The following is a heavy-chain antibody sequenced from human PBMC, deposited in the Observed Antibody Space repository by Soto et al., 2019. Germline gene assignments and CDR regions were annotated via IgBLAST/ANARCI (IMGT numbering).Heavy chain of an antibody. CDR3: ARREIQGPIDY. CDR1: GYSISSSNW. Sequence: QVQLQESGPGLVKPSDTLSLTCSVSGYSISSSNWWGWIRQTPGKGLEWIGYIYYSGTTYYNPSLKSRVTMAGDTSKTQFSLKLTSVTAVDTAVYYCARREIQGPIDYWGQGTLVTVSS. CDR2: IYYSGTT. V-gene: IGHV4-28*01. J-gene: IGHJ4*02. D-gene: IGHD1-26*01.